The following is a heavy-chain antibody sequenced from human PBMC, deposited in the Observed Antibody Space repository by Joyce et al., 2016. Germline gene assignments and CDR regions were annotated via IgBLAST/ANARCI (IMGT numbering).Heavy chain of an antibody. CDR1: GGSFSSGDYY. J-gene: IGHJ5*02. V-gene: IGHV4-31*03. Sequence: QVELQESGPGLVKPSQTLSLTCTVSGGSFSSGDYYWSWIRQHPGKGLQWIGYIYYNRNTYYNPSLKSRVTISLDTSKNQFSLKLTSVTAADTAVYYCARYCSTTSCSIGGFDPWGQGSLVTVSS. CDR3: ARYCSTTSCSIGGFDP. D-gene: IGHD2-2*01. CDR2: IYYNRNT.